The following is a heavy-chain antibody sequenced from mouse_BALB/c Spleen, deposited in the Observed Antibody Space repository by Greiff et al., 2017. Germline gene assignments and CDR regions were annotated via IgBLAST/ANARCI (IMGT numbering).Heavy chain of an antibody. J-gene: IGHJ2*01. Sequence: EVQLVESGGGLVKPGGSLKLSCAASGFTFSDYYMYWVRQTPEKRLEWVATISDGGSYTYYPDSVKGRFTISRDNAKNNLYLQMSSLKSEDTAMYYCARDRYGNYALDYWGQGTTLTVSS. CDR2: ISDGGSYT. CDR3: ARDRYGNYALDY. D-gene: IGHD2-10*02. CDR1: GFTFSDYY. V-gene: IGHV5-4*02.